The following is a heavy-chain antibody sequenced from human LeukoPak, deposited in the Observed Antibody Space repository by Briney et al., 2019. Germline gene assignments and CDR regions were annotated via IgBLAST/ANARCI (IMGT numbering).Heavy chain of an antibody. J-gene: IGHJ6*03. Sequence: ASVKVSCKASGYTFTSYYMHWVRQAPGQGLEWMGIINPSGGSTSYAQTFQGRVTMTRDTSTSTVYMELSSLRSEDTAVYYCARMYRVWAGRIAAAGPYYYYYYRDVWGKGTTVTVSS. CDR3: ARMYRVWAGRIAAAGPYYYYYYRDV. D-gene: IGHD6-13*01. CDR2: INPSGGST. V-gene: IGHV1-46*01. CDR1: GYTFTSYY.